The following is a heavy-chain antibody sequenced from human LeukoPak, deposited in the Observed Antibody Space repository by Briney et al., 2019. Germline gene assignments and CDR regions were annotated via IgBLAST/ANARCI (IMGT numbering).Heavy chain of an antibody. CDR1: GFTFSGSA. CDR3: TGPTWIQLGGGQYYYYYYMDV. Sequence: GGSLRLSCAASGFTFSGSAMHWVRQASGKGLEWVGRIRSKANSYATAYAASVKGRFTISRDDSKNTAYLQMNSLKTEDTAVYYCTGPTWIQLGGGQYYYYYYMDVWGKGTTVTISS. J-gene: IGHJ6*03. CDR2: IRSKANSYAT. D-gene: IGHD5-18*01. V-gene: IGHV3-73*01.